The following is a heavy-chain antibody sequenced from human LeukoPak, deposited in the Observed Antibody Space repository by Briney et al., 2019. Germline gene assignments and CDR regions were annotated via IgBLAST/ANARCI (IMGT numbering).Heavy chain of an antibody. CDR3: ARGGPAAGRFDY. Sequence: GGSLRLSCAASGFTFTTYAMSWVRQAPGKGLEWVSTISGSGAGTYYADSVKGRFTISRDNSKNTLYLQMNSLRAEDTAVYYCARGGPAAGRFDYWGQGTLVTVSS. D-gene: IGHD6-13*01. CDR1: GFTFTTYA. V-gene: IGHV3-23*01. J-gene: IGHJ4*02. CDR2: ISGSGAGT.